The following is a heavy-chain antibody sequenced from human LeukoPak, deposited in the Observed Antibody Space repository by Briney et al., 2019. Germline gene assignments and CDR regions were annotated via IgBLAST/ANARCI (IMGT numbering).Heavy chain of an antibody. CDR1: GFTFSSYG. V-gene: IGHV3-30*03. CDR2: ISYDGSNK. J-gene: IGHJ4*02. CDR3: ASPPRGYYDSSGPPLDY. D-gene: IGHD3-22*01. Sequence: GRSLRLSCAASGFTFSSYGMNWVRQAPGKGLEWVAVISYDGSNKYYADSVKGRFTISRDNSKNTLYLQMNSLRAEDTAVYYCASPPRGYYDSSGPPLDYWGQGTLVTVSS.